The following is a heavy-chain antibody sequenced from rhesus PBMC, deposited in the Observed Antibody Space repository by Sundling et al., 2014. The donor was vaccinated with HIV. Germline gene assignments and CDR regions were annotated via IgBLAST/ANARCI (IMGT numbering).Heavy chain of an antibody. Sequence: QVQLQASGPGLVKPSETLSLTCAVSGGSISGNYWNWIRQPPGKGLEWIGYIGGSSGTTYYNPSLKSRVTISTDTSKNQFFLKLSSVTAADTAVYYCARRLLGSFDYWGQGVLVTVSS. CDR2: IGGSSGTT. CDR1: GGSISGNY. CDR3: ARRLLGSFDY. J-gene: IGHJ4*01. V-gene: IGHV4-165*02. D-gene: IGHD3-34*01.